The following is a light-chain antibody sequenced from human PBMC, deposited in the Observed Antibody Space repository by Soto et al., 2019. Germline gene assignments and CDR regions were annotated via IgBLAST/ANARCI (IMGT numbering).Light chain of an antibody. V-gene: IGKV1-5*03. Sequence: DIQMTQSPSTLSASVGDRVTITCRASQSISTWLAWYQQKPGKAPKLLIYKASSLESGIPSRFSGSGSGTEFSLTISSLQPDDFATYYCQQYNTYPLTFGGGTTVEIK. J-gene: IGKJ4*01. CDR3: QQYNTYPLT. CDR1: QSISTW. CDR2: KAS.